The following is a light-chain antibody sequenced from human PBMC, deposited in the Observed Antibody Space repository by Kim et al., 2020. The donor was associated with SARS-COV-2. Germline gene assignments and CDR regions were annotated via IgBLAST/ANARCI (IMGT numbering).Light chain of an antibody. V-gene: IGKV1-39*01. CDR2: TSS. CDR3: QQSFAIPIT. J-gene: IGKJ5*01. Sequence: DILMTQSPSSLSASIGDRVTITCRASQDIGDFVNWFQQKPGKAPNLLIYTSSNLQGDVPSRFSGSGSGIEFTLTISSLQPDDVATYCCQQSFAIPITFGRGTRLEIK. CDR1: QDIGDF.